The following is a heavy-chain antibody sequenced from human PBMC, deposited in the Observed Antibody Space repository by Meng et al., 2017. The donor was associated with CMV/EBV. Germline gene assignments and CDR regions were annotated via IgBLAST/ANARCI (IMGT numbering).Heavy chain of an antibody. Sequence: GESLKISCAASGFTFSGSAMHWVRQASGKGLEWVGRIRSKANSYATAYAASVKGRFTISRDDSKNTAYLQMNSLKTEDTAVYYCYTVAPSIPGYGIDVWGQGTTVTVSS. D-gene: IGHD2-21*01. J-gene: IGHJ6*02. CDR2: IRSKANSYAT. CDR1: GFTFSGSA. CDR3: YTVAPSIPGYGIDV. V-gene: IGHV3-73*01.